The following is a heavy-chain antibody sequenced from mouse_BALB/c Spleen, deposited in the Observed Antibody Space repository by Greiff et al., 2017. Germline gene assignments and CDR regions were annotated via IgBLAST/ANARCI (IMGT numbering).Heavy chain of an antibody. CDR1: GYSFTGYF. D-gene: IGHD1-1*01. V-gene: IGHV1-37*01. CDR2: ISPYNGDT. Sequence: EVQLQESGPELVKPGASVKISCKASGYSFTGYFMNWVKQSHGKSLEWIGRISPYNGDTFYNQKFKGKATLTVDKSSSTAHMELLSLTSEDSAVYYCGRGITTVYYAMDYWGQGTSVTVSS. J-gene: IGHJ4*01. CDR3: GRGITTVYYAMDY.